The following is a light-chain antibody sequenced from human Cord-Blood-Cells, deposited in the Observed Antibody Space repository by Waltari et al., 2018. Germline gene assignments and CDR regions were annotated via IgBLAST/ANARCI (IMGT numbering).Light chain of an antibody. CDR2: GAS. V-gene: IGKV3-20*01. Sequence: ELVLTQSPGTLSLSPRERATLSCRASQSVSSSYLAWYQQKPGQAPRLLIYGASSRATGIPDRFSGSGSGTDFTLTISRLEPEDFAVYYCQQYGSFFGQGTRLEIK. J-gene: IGKJ5*01. CDR3: QQYGSF. CDR1: QSVSSSY.